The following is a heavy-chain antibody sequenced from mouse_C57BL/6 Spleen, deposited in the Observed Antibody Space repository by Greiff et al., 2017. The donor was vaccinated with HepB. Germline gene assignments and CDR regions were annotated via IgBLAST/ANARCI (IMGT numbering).Heavy chain of an antibody. V-gene: IGHV1-54*01. CDR3: ARDRHYFDY. CDR2: INPGSGGT. Sequence: VQLQQSGAELVRPGTSVKVSCKASGYAFTNYLIEWVKQRPGQGLEWIGVINPGSGGTNYNEKFKGKATLTADKSSSTAYMQLSSLTSEDSAVYFCARDRHYFDYWGQGTTLTVSS. J-gene: IGHJ2*01. CDR1: GYAFTNYL.